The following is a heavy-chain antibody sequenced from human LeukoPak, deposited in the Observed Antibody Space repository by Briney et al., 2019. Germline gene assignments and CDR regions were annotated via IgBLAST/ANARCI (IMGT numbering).Heavy chain of an antibody. J-gene: IGHJ3*02. D-gene: IGHD3-22*01. V-gene: IGHV3-72*01. CDR3: ARADRYYDSSGYYRYGAFDI. CDR2: NRNKANSYTT. Sequence: PGGSLRLSCAASGFTFSDHYMDWVRQAPGKGLEWVGRNRNKANSYTTEYAASVKGRFTISRDDSKNSLYLQMNSLKTEDTAVYYCARADRYYDSSGYYRYGAFDIWGQGTMVTVSS. CDR1: GFTFSDHY.